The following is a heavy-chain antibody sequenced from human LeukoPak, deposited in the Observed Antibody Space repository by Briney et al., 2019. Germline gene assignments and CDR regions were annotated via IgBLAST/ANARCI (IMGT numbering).Heavy chain of an antibody. CDR2: IDPSDSYT. D-gene: IGHD6-13*01. V-gene: IGHV5-10-1*01. Sequence: GESLKISCKGSGYSFTSYWISWVRQMPGKGLEWMGRIDPSDSYTSYSPSFQGHVTTSADKSTTTAYRQWSSVKASDTAIYYCARHSRAAADYSWFDPWGQGTLVTVSS. J-gene: IGHJ5*02. CDR1: GYSFTSYW. CDR3: ARHSRAAADYSWFDP.